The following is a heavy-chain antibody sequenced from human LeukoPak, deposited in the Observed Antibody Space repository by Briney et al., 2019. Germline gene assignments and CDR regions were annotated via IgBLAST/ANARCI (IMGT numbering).Heavy chain of an antibody. Sequence: GASVKVSCKASGYTFTSYHMNWVRQAPGQGLEWMGIINPSSGRTTYAQKFKGRVTMTRDTSTSTVYMELTSLRSEDTAVFYCARGGLPARSWFDPWGQGTLVTVSS. V-gene: IGHV1-46*01. CDR1: GYTFTSYH. CDR2: INPSSGRT. J-gene: IGHJ5*02. D-gene: IGHD3/OR15-3a*01. CDR3: ARGGLPARSWFDP.